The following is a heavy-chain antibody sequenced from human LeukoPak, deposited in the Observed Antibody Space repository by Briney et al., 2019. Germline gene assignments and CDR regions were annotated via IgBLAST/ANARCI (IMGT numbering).Heavy chain of an antibody. CDR3: ARGYSGYFYY. J-gene: IGHJ4*02. D-gene: IGHD5-12*01. CDR2: IDGDGSST. V-gene: IGHV3-74*01. Sequence: PGGSLRLSCAASGFTFSIYWVQWVRQAPGKGLVWVSRIDGDGSSTNYADSVKGRFTISRDNAKNTLYLQMNCLRAEDTAVYYCARGYSGYFYYWGQGTLVTVSS. CDR1: GFTFSIYW.